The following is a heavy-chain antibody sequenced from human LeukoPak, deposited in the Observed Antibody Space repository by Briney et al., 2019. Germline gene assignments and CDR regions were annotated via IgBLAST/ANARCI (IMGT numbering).Heavy chain of an antibody. CDR1: GYIFTNYG. CDR2: ISSYNDNA. V-gene: IGHV1-18*01. CDR3: ATDSDSHDY. Sequence: ASVKVSCKASGYIFTNYGISWVRQAPGQGLEWVGWISSYNDNAHYAQKFQGRVTMTRETSTSTVYMELRSLRSDDTAMYYCATDSDSHDYWGQGTLVTVSS. J-gene: IGHJ4*02. D-gene: IGHD4-4*01.